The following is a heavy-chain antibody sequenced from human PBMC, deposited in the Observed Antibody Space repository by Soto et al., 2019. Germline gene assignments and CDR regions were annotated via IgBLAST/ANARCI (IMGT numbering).Heavy chain of an antibody. Sequence: TSETLSLTCTVSGGSISSYYWSWIRQPPGKGLEWIGYIYYSGSTNYNPSLKSRVTISVDTSKNQFSLKLSSVTAADTAVYYCARHASGWYFWFDPWGRGTLVTVSS. D-gene: IGHD6-19*01. J-gene: IGHJ5*02. V-gene: IGHV4-59*08. CDR1: GGSISSYY. CDR2: IYYSGST. CDR3: ARHASGWYFWFDP.